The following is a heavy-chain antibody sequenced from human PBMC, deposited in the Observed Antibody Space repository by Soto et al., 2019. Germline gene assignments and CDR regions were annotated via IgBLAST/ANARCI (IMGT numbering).Heavy chain of an antibody. D-gene: IGHD2-15*01. CDR3: ARGQVVAAQH. V-gene: IGHV4-59*12. Sequence: SETLSLTCTVSGGSISTYYWSWIRQPPGKGLECIGYIYHSGSTYYNPSLKSRVTISVDRSKNQFSLKLSSVTAADTAVYYCARGQVVAAQHWGQGTLVTVSS. J-gene: IGHJ4*02. CDR2: IYHSGST. CDR1: GGSISTYY.